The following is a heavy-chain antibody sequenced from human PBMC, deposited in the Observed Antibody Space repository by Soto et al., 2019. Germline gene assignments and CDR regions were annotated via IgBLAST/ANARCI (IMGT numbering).Heavy chain of an antibody. CDR2: ISGSGGST. Sequence: GGSLRLSCAASGFTFSSYAMSWVRQAPGKGLEWVSAISGSGGSTYYADSVKGRFTISRDNSKNTLYLQMNSLRAEDTAVYYCAKDRDYYDSSGYRTSDYWGQGTLVTVSS. D-gene: IGHD3-22*01. CDR3: AKDRDYYDSSGYRTSDY. V-gene: IGHV3-23*01. CDR1: GFTFSSYA. J-gene: IGHJ4*02.